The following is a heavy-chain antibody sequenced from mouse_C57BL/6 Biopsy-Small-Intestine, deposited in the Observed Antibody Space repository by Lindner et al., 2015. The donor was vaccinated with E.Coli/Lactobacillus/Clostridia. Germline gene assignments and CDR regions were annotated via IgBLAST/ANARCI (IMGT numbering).Heavy chain of an antibody. CDR1: GGTFNNYG. J-gene: IGHJ1*01. Sequence: SVKVSCKASGGTFNNYGIRWVRQAPGQGLEWMGGIIPLFGTTSYAEKFQGRVTFTADESTGTAYMELNSLRSDDTAVYYCARDRSYYDTSDYYSDWYLDLWGRGTLVTVSS. CDR2: IIPLFGTT. V-gene: IGHV1-63*01. CDR3: ARDRSYYDTSDYYSDWYLDL. D-gene: IGHD1-1*01.